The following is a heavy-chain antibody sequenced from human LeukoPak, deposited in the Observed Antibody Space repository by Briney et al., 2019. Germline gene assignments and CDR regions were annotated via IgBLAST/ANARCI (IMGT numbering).Heavy chain of an antibody. V-gene: IGHV4-59*01. D-gene: IGHD2-15*01. CDR3: ARGNGSRVVLDY. Sequence: SETLSLTCTVSGGSISSYYWSWIRQPPGKGLEWIGYIYYSGSTNYNPSLKSRVTISVDTSKNQFSLKLSSVTAADTAVYYCARGNGSRVVLDYWGQGTLVTVSS. CDR1: GGSISSYY. J-gene: IGHJ4*02. CDR2: IYYSGST.